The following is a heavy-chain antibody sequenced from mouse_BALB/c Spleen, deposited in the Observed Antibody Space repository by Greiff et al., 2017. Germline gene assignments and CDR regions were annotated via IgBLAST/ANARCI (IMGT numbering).Heavy chain of an antibody. CDR1: GFTFSSYT. CDR3: ASQSLMTMDY. D-gene: IGHD2-3*01. Sequence: EVNVVESGGGLVQPGGSLKLSCAASGFTFSSYTMSWVRQTPEKRLEWVAYISNGGGSTYYPDTVKGRFTISRDNAKNTLYLQMSSLKSEDTAMYYCASQSLMTMDYWGQGTSVTVSS. CDR2: ISNGGGST. V-gene: IGHV5-12-2*01. J-gene: IGHJ4*01.